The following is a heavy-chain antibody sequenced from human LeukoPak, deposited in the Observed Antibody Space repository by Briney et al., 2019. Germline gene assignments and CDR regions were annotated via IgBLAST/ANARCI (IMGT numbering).Heavy chain of an antibody. D-gene: IGHD4-17*01. J-gene: IGHJ2*01. CDR1: GFTFSSYG. Sequence: PGGSLRLSCAASGFTFSSYGMSWVRQAPGKGLEWVSGIGASGSTYYADSVKGRFTISRANSKNTLYLQMSSLRAEDTAVYYCAKCSPVTTKYFDLWGRGTLLTVSS. CDR2: IGASGST. CDR3: AKCSPVTTKYFDL. V-gene: IGHV3-23*01.